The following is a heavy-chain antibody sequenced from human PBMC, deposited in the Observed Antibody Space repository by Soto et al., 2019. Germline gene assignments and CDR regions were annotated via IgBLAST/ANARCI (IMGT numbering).Heavy chain of an antibody. CDR1: GFTFRNYG. Sequence: GASLRLSCEASGFTFRNYGMNWVRQAPGKGLEWVSYIGIGSSTKYYADSVKGRFTISRDNAKNSLYLQMNSLRVEDTAVYYCAKLRYFDWSSYNWFEYWGQGT. V-gene: IGHV3-48*01. CDR3: AKLRYFDWSSYNWFEY. J-gene: IGHJ5*01. D-gene: IGHD3-9*01. CDR2: IGIGSSTK.